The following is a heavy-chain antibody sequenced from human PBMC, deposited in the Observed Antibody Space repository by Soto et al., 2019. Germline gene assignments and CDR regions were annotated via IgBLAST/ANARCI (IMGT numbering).Heavy chain of an antibody. CDR3: SRSLNA. CDR2: INQDGSEK. V-gene: IGHV3-7*01. CDR1: GFTFSTYW. J-gene: IGHJ5*02. Sequence: GGSLRLSCAASGFTFSTYWMDWVRQTPGKGLEWVANINQDGSEKNYVDSVKGRFTISRDDAKNSLYLQMSSLTAEDSALYYCSRSLNAWGQGTLVTVSS. D-gene: IGHD2-8*01.